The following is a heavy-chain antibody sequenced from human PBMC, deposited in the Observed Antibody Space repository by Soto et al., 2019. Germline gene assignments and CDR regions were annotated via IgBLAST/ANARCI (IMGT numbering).Heavy chain of an antibody. CDR3: ARWDYDVLTGYSYDD. CDR1: GGTFNNYG. Sequence: QVQLVQSGAEVKKPGSSVKVSCKASGGTFNNYGMCWVRQAPGQGLDWMGGIIPMIPRTNYAQKFQGRVTLTADASRSTAYMELRSLRSEDTAVYYCARWDYDVLTGYSYDDWGQGTLVTVSS. V-gene: IGHV1-69*01. D-gene: IGHD3-9*01. CDR2: IIPMIPRT. J-gene: IGHJ4*02.